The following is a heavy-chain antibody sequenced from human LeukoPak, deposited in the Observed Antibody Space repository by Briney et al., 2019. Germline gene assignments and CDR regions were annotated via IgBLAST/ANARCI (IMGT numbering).Heavy chain of an antibody. J-gene: IGHJ4*02. V-gene: IGHV3-33*01. CDR2: IWYDGSNK. CDR3: ARDRWEPYYFDY. D-gene: IGHD4-23*01. Sequence: PGRSLRLSCAASGFTFSSYGMHWVRQAPGKGLEWVAVIWYDGSNKYYADSVKGRFTISRDNSKNTLYLQMNSLRAEDTAVYYCARDRWEPYYFDYWGQGTLVTVSS. CDR1: GFTFSSYG.